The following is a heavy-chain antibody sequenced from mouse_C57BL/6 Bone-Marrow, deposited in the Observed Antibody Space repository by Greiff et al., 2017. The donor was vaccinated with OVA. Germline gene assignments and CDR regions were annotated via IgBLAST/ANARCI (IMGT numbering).Heavy chain of an antibody. V-gene: IGHV5-17*01. D-gene: IGHD4-1*01. CDR3: ARFNWDGPDY. J-gene: IGHJ2*01. CDR2: ISSGSSTI. Sequence: EVMLVESGGGLVKPGGSLKLSCAASGFTFSDYGMHWVRQAPEKGLAWVAYISSGSSTIYYADTVKGRFPISRDNAKNTLFLQMTSLRSEDTAMYYCARFNWDGPDYWGQGTTLTVSS. CDR1: GFTFSDYG.